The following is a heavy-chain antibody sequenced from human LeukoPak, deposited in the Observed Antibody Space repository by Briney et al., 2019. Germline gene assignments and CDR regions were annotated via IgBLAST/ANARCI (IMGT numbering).Heavy chain of an antibody. V-gene: IGHV4-38-2*01. CDR2: IYYSGST. Sequence: SETLSLTCAVSDYAISSGYYWGWIRQPPGKGLEWIGYIYYSGSTNYNPSLKSRVTISVDTSKNQFSLKLSSVTAADTAVYYCAGVATIVVNYYYMDVWGKGTTVTVSS. D-gene: IGHD5-12*01. J-gene: IGHJ6*03. CDR1: DYAISSGYY. CDR3: AGVATIVVNYYYMDV.